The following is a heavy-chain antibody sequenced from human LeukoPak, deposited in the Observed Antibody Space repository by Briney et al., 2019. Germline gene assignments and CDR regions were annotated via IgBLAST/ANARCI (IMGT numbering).Heavy chain of an antibody. J-gene: IGHJ4*02. CDR1: GYSFTSYW. D-gene: IGHD3-22*01. Sequence: GESLKISCQGSGYSFTSYWIGWVRQLPGKGLEWMGIIYPGDSDTRYSPSFQGQVTISADKSISTAYLQWSSLKASDTAMYYCARPSDSSGYSLDYWGQGTLVTVSS. CDR3: ARPSDSSGYSLDY. CDR2: IYPGDSDT. V-gene: IGHV5-51*01.